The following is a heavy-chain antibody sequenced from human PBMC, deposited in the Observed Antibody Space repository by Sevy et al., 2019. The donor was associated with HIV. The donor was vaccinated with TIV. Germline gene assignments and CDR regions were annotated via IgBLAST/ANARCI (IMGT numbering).Heavy chain of an antibody. J-gene: IGHJ6*02. Sequence: GGSLRLSCAASGFTFSDYYMSWIRQAPGKGLEWVSYISSSGSTIYYADSVKGRFTISRDNAKNSLYLQMNSLRAEDTAVYYCARERIEAAGTGSFYYYYGMDVWGQGTTVTVSS. D-gene: IGHD6-13*01. CDR1: GFTFSDYY. CDR2: ISSSGSTI. V-gene: IGHV3-11*01. CDR3: ARERIEAAGTGSFYYYYGMDV.